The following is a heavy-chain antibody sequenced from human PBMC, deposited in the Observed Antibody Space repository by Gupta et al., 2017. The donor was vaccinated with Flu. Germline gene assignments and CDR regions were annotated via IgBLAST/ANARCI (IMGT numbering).Heavy chain of an antibody. CDR3: AKEEKWGPRYYFDY. V-gene: IGHV3-23*01. CDR1: GFTFNSYA. Sequence: EVQLLESGGGLVQPGGSLRLSCAASGFTFNSYAMSWVRQAPGEGLEWVSAISGSGGSTYYADAGKGRFTVSRENSKNTLYLQMNRLRAEDTAVYYCAKEEKWGPRYYFDYWGQGTLVTVSS. J-gene: IGHJ4*02. D-gene: IGHD4-17*01. CDR2: ISGSGGST.